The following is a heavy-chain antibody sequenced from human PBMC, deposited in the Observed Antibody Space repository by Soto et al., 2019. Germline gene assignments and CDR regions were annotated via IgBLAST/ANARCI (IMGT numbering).Heavy chain of an antibody. CDR1: GFTFTSYA. V-gene: IGHV3-23*01. CDR3: VTERYGSGSYPNFDY. Sequence: PGGSLRLSCAASGFTFTSYAMAWVRQAPGKGLEWVSDIGVDGGNIKYVDSVKGRFIISRDNSKNTLYLQMDSLRAEDTATYYCVTERYGSGSYPNFDYWGQGTPVTDSS. J-gene: IGHJ4*02. CDR2: IGVDGGNI. D-gene: IGHD3-10*01.